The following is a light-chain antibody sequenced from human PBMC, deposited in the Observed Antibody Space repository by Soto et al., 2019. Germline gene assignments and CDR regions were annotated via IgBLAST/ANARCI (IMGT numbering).Light chain of an antibody. CDR2: EVA. V-gene: IGLV2-23*02. CDR3: CSNAGSATYV. Sequence: QSALTQPASVSGSPGQSITISCTGTSSDVGSYDLVSWYQQHPGKAPTLMIYEVAKRPSGGSNRFSGSKSGNTASLTISGLQAEDEADYYCCSNAGSATYVYGTGTKVTVL. CDR1: SSDVGSYDL. J-gene: IGLJ1*01.